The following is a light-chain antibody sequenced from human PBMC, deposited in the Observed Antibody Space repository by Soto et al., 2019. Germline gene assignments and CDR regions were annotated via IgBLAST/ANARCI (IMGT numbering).Light chain of an antibody. V-gene: IGLV1-44*01. CDR1: SSNIGSNI. CDR3: AAWDDSLNAWL. Sequence: QAVVTQPPSASGTPGQRVTISCSGSSSNIGSNIVNWYQHLPGTAPKLLIYTDNRRPSGVPDRFSGSKSDTSASLAISGLQSEDEADYYCAAWDDSLNAWLFGGATNLTVL. CDR2: TDN. J-gene: IGLJ2*01.